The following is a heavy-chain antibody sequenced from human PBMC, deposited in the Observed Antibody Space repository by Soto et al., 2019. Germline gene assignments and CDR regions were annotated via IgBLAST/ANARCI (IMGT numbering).Heavy chain of an antibody. J-gene: IGHJ6*02. CDR1: GLTFSSYG. CDR3: ARDPDGSGPYYDYIMYV. V-gene: IGHV3-30*03. D-gene: IGHD3-10*01. Sequence: GSLRLSCAASGLTFSSYGMHWVRQAPGKGLEWVAVISYDGSNKYYADSVKGRFTISRDNSKNTLYLQMNSLRAEDTAVYFCARDPDGSGPYYDYIMYVWGQGTTLPVSS. CDR2: ISYDGSNK.